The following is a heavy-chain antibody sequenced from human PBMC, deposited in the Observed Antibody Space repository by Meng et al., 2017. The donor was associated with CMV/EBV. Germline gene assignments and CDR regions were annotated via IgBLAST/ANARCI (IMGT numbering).Heavy chain of an antibody. J-gene: IGHJ6*02. Sequence: GESLKISCAASGFTFSNYGMHWVRQAPGKGLEWVAFIRYDGSKEDYGDSVQGRLTISRDNYKNTLYLQMNSLRADDTALYYCAKDSGGEGDMDVWGQGTTVTVSS. V-gene: IGHV3-30*02. CDR1: GFTFSNYG. CDR2: IRYDGSKE. D-gene: IGHD3-10*01. CDR3: AKDSGGEGDMDV.